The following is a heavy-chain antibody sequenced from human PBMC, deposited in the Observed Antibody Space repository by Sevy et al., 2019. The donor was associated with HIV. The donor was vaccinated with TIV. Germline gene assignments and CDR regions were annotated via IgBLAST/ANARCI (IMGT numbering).Heavy chain of an antibody. CDR1: GFTFSSYS. D-gene: IGHD4-17*01. V-gene: IGHV3-48*02. Sequence: GGSLRLSCAASGFTFSSYSMNWVRQAPGKGLEWVSYISSSSSTIYYADSVKGRFTISRDNAKNSLYLQMNSLRDEDTDVYYCARAGNDYGDYDEYFQHWGQGNLDTVSS. J-gene: IGHJ1*01. CDR3: ARAGNDYGDYDEYFQH. CDR2: ISSSSSTI.